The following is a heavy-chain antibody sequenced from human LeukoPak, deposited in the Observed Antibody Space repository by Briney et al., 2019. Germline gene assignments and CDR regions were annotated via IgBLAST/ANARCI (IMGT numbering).Heavy chain of an antibody. CDR2: ISGSYTT. CDR3: AKPGARVYSYGYGY. J-gene: IGHJ4*02. V-gene: IGHV3-23*01. Sequence: GGSLRLSCAASGFTFSSCAMSWVRQAPGKGLEWVSSISGSYTTYYGDSVKGRFTISRDNSKNTLYLQMNSLRAEDTAVYYCAKPGARVYSYGYGYWGQGTLVTVSS. D-gene: IGHD5-18*01. CDR1: GFTFSSCA.